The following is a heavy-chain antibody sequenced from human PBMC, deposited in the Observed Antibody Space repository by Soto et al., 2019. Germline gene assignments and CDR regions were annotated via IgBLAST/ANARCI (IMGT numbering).Heavy chain of an antibody. CDR3: ARSQQQLVQSYYYYGMDV. D-gene: IGHD6-13*01. CDR1: GFTFSSYY. J-gene: IGHJ6*02. CDR2: IGTAGDT. V-gene: IGHV3-13*01. Sequence: GGSLRLSCAASGFTFSSYYMHWVRQATGKGLEWVSAIGTAGDTYYPGSVKGRFTISRENAKNSLYLQMNSLRAEDTAVYYCARSQQQLVQSYYYYGMDVWGQGTTVTVSS.